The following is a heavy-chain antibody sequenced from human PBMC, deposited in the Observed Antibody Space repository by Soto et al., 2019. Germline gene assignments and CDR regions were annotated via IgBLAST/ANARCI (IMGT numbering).Heavy chain of an antibody. J-gene: IGHJ5*02. V-gene: IGHV1-69*13. Sequence: VASVKVSCKASGGTFSSYAISWVRQAPGQGLEWMGGIIPIFGTANYAQKFQGRVTITADESTSTAYMELSSLRSEDTAVYYCGAYSSSGGWFDPWGQGTLVTAPQ. CDR1: GGTFSSYA. CDR3: GAYSSSGGWFDP. D-gene: IGHD6-6*01. CDR2: IIPIFGTA.